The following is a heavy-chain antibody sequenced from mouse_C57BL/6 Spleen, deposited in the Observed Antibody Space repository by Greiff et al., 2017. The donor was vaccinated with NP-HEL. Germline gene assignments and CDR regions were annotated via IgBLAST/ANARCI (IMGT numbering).Heavy chain of an antibody. D-gene: IGHD2-4*01. CDR1: GYTFTDYE. Sequence: QVQLQQSGAELVRPGASVTLSCKASGYTFTDYEMHWVKQTPVHGLEWIGAIDPETGGTAYNQKFKGKAILTADKSSSTAYMELRSLTSEDSAVYYCTSGNYEAYWGQGTLVTVSA. CDR3: TSGNYEAY. J-gene: IGHJ3*01. V-gene: IGHV1-15*01. CDR2: IDPETGGT.